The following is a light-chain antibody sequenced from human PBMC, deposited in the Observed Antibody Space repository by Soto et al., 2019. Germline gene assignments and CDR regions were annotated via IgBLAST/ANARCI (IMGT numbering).Light chain of an antibody. CDR3: QQRSNWQLT. J-gene: IGKJ4*01. CDR2: DAS. Sequence: EIVLTQSPATLSLSPGERDTLSCRASQSVRSYLAWYQQKPGQAPRLLIYDASNRATGIPARFSGSGSGTDFTLTISSLEPEDFAVYYCQQRSNWQLTFGGGTKVEIK. CDR1: QSVRSY. V-gene: IGKV3-11*01.